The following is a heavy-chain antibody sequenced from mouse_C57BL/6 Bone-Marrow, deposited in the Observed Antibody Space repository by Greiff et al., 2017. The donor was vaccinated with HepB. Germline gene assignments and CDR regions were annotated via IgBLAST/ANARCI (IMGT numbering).Heavy chain of an antibody. CDR1: GYNFTSYW. CDR2: IYPGSGST. CDR3: ARGYGSSYGY. V-gene: IGHV1-55*01. Sequence: VQLQQPGAELVKPGASVKMSCKASGYNFTSYWITWVKQRPGQGLEWIGDIYPGSGSTNYNEKLKSKATLTVDTSSSPAYMQLSSLTSEDSAVYYCARGYGSSYGYWGQGTTLTVSS. J-gene: IGHJ2*01. D-gene: IGHD1-1*01.